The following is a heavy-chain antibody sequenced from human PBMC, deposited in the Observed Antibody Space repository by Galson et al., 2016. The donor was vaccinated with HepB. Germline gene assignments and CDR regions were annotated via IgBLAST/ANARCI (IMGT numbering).Heavy chain of an antibody. CDR2: ISWNSGSI. J-gene: IGHJ6*04. D-gene: IGHD3-3*01. V-gene: IGHV3-9*01. Sequence: SLRLSCAASGFSFDDYSMHWVRQAPGKGLEWVSGISWNSGSIGYADSVKGRFTISRDNAKNSLYLQMNSLRPEDTALYYCVKDTEFYYDFWNGFTYYYGMDVWGIGTTVTVSS. CDR1: GFSFDDYS. CDR3: VKDTEFYYDFWNGFTYYYGMDV.